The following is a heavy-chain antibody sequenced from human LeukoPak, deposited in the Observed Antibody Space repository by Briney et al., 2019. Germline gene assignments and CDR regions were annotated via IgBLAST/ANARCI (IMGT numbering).Heavy chain of an antibody. D-gene: IGHD3-10*01. Sequence: GGSLRLSCAASGFTLDDYGMSWVRQAPGKGLEWVSGINWNGGSTGYADSVKGRFTISRDNAKNSLYLQMNSLRAEDTALYYCAREPGNYYGSGSYYPYWGQGTLVTVSS. J-gene: IGHJ4*02. V-gene: IGHV3-20*04. CDR1: GFTLDDYG. CDR2: INWNGGST. CDR3: AREPGNYYGSGSYYPY.